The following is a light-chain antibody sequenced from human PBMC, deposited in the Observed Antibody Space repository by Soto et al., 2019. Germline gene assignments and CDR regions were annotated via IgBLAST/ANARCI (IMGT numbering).Light chain of an antibody. J-gene: IGLJ2*01. CDR1: SSNIGSNT. CDR2: STN. V-gene: IGLV1-44*01. Sequence: QSVLTQPASASGTPGQRVTISCSGSSSNIGSNTVNWYQQLPGSGPKLLMFSTNQRPSGVPDRFSGSKSGTSASLAISGLQSEDEADYYCAAWDGSLNVVLFGGGTKVTVL. CDR3: AAWDGSLNVVL.